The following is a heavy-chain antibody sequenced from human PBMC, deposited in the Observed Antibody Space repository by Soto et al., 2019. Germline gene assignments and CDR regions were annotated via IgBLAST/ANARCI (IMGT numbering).Heavy chain of an antibody. CDR3: ARLRGGYCRGGSCYSDS. D-gene: IGHD2-15*01. Sequence: GASVKVSCKASGYTFSNYYIHWVRQAPGLGLEWMGIINPSDGSRTYAEKFQGRVTMTRDTSTSTAYMELSSLRSDDTAVYYCARLRGGYCRGGSCYSDSWGQGTLVTVSS. CDR1: GYTFSNYY. CDR2: INPSDGSR. J-gene: IGHJ4*02. V-gene: IGHV1-46*01.